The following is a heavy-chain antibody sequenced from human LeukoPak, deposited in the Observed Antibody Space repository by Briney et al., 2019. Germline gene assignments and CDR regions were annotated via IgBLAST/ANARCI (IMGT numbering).Heavy chain of an antibody. CDR3: ARTTGGSGSYFFDY. Sequence: GGSLILSCAASGFTFSSYSMNWVRQAPGKGLEWVSSISSSSYIYYADSVKGRFTISRDNAKNSLYLQMNSLRAEDTAVYYCARTTGGSGSYFFDYWGQGTVVTLSS. D-gene: IGHD3-10*01. CDR2: ISSSSYI. V-gene: IGHV3-21*01. CDR1: GFTFSSYS. J-gene: IGHJ4*02.